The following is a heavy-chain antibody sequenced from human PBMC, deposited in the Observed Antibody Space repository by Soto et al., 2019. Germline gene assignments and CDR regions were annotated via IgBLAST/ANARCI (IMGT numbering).Heavy chain of an antibody. V-gene: IGHV3-9*01. J-gene: IGHJ6*03. Sequence: GGSLRLSCAASGFTFDDYAMHWVRQAPGKGLEWVSGISWNSGSIGYADSVKGRFTISRDNAKNSLYLQMNSLRAEDTALYYCARLRIELERGYYYYYYMDVWGKGTTVTVSS. CDR3: ARLRIELERGYYYYYYMDV. CDR1: GFTFDDYA. CDR2: ISWNSGSI. D-gene: IGHD6-13*01.